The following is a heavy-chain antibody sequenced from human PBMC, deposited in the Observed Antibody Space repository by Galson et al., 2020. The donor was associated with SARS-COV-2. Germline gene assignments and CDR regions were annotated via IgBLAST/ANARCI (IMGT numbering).Heavy chain of an antibody. CDR2: IPYDGSNK. CDR3: AKDDYGKDWDFDL. V-gene: IGHV3-30*02. Sequence: GGSLRLSCAASGFTFSSYGMHWVRQAPGKGLEWVAFIPYDGSNKYYADSVKGRFTISRDNSKNTLYLQMNSLRAEDTAVYYCAKDDYGKDWDFDLWGCGTLVTV. CDR1: GFTFSSYG. D-gene: IGHD4-17*01. J-gene: IGHJ2*01.